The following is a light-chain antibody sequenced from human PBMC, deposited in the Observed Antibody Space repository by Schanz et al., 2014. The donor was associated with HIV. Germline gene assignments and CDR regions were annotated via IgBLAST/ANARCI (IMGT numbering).Light chain of an antibody. J-gene: IGKJ2*01. Sequence: EIELTQSPGTLSLSPGDRATLSCRASQSVTSNYLAWYQQKPGQAPRLLIYATSNRPTGIPDRFSGSGSGTEFTLTISSLQSEDFAVYYCQQYNDWPPFFGQGTKV. V-gene: IGKV3D-15*01. CDR2: ATS. CDR1: QSVTSN. CDR3: QQYNDWPPF.